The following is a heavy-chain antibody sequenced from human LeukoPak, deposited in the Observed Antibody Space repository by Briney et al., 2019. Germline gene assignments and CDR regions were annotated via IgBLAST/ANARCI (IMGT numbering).Heavy chain of an antibody. CDR3: ARDYRESRITIFGVVSSPSYWFDP. CDR2: ISSSSSYI. V-gene: IGHV3-21*01. Sequence: GGSLRLSCAASGFTFSSYSMNWVRQAPGKGLEWVSSISSSSSYIYYADSVKGRFTISRDNAKNSLYLQMNSLRAEDTAVYYCARDYRESRITIFGVVSSPSYWFDPWGQGTLVTVSS. J-gene: IGHJ5*02. CDR1: GFTFSSYS. D-gene: IGHD3-3*01.